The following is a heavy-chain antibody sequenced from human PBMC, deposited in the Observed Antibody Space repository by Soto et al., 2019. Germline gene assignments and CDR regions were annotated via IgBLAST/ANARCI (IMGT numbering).Heavy chain of an antibody. CDR1: GFTFSSYT. V-gene: IGHV3-21*01. J-gene: IGHJ5*02. Sequence: EVQLVESGGGLVKPGGSLRLSCAASGFTFSSYTLNWVRQAPGKGLEWVSSITSTSIYIDYADSVKGRFTVSRDNARNSLYLQMNGLRAEDTAVYYCARDIPGGDYVGGSWGQGTLVTVSS. CDR3: ARDIPGGDYVGGS. CDR2: ITSTSIYI. D-gene: IGHD4-17*01.